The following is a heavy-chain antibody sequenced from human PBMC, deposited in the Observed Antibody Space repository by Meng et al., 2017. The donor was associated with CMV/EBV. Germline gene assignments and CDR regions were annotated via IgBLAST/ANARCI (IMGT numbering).Heavy chain of an antibody. Sequence: ASVKVSCKASGYTFTSYGIGWVRQAPGQGLEWMGWISAYNGNTNYAQKLQGRVTMTTDTSTSTAYMELRSLRSDDTAVYYCARDCSSTSCYRKWYYGMDVWGQGTTVTVSS. V-gene: IGHV1-18*01. CDR3: ARDCSSTSCYRKWYYGMDV. D-gene: IGHD2-2*02. CDR2: ISAYNGNT. J-gene: IGHJ6*02. CDR1: GYTFTSYG.